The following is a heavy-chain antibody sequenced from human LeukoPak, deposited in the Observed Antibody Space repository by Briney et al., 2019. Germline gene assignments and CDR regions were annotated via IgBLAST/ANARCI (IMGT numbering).Heavy chain of an antibody. Sequence: GASVKVSRKASGYTFTSYGISWVRQAPGQGLEWMGWISAYNGNTNYAQKLQGRVTMTTDTSTSTAYMELRSLRSDDTAVYYCARDPGYCSSTSCKYNWFDPWGQGTLVTVSS. CDR3: ARDPGYCSSTSCKYNWFDP. J-gene: IGHJ5*02. CDR1: GYTFTSYG. D-gene: IGHD2-2*01. V-gene: IGHV1-18*01. CDR2: ISAYNGNT.